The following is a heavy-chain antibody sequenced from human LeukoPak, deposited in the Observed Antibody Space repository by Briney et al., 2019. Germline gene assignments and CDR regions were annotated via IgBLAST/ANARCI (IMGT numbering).Heavy chain of an antibody. CDR3: AKDKFGGDQQLVRGYDY. CDR1: GFTFDDYA. V-gene: IGHV3-9*01. Sequence: GGSLRLSCAASGFTFDDYAMHWVRQAPGKGLEWVSGASWNSGSIDYADSVKGRFTISRDNAKSSLYLQMNSLRAEDTALYYCAKDKFGGDQQLVRGYDYWGQGTLVTVSS. D-gene: IGHD6-13*01. CDR2: ASWNSGSI. J-gene: IGHJ4*02.